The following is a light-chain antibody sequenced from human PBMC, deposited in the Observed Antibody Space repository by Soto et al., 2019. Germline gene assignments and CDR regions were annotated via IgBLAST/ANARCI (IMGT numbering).Light chain of an antibody. V-gene: IGKV1-5*03. J-gene: IGKJ1*01. Sequence: DIQMTQSPSTLSASVGDRVTITCRASQSLGSWLAWYQQKPGRAPKLLIYKASYLESGVPSRFSSSGSGTEFTLTIGSLQPDDFATYYCLQYNGYSTWTFGQGTKVEIK. CDR3: LQYNGYSTWT. CDR2: KAS. CDR1: QSLGSW.